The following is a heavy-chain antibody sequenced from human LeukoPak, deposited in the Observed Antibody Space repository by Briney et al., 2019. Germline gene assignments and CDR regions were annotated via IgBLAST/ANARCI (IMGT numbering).Heavy chain of an antibody. CDR3: ARGWNDRWFDP. CDR2: IIPIFGTA. V-gene: IGHV1-69*05. Sequence: GASVEVSCKASGGTFSSYAISWVRQAPGQGLEWMGGIIPIFGTANYAQEFQGRVTITTDESTSTAYMELSSLRSEDTAVYYCARGWNDRWFDPWGQGTLVTVSS. CDR1: GGTFSSYA. J-gene: IGHJ5*02. D-gene: IGHD1-1*01.